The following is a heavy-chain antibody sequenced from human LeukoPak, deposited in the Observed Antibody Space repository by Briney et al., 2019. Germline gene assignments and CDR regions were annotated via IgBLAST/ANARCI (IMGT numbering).Heavy chain of an antibody. J-gene: IGHJ4*02. CDR1: GFTFSSYT. CDR3: ARDFGGYCSSSNCYLGWLDY. CDR2: IISSGSYI. V-gene: IGHV3-21*03. D-gene: IGHD2-2*01. Sequence: PGGALRLSCAASGFTFSSYTMNWVRQAPAKALAWVSSIISSGSYIYYADSVKGRFTISRDNAKNSLYLQMNSLRAEDTAVYYCARDFGGYCSSSNCYLGWLDYWGQGTLVSVSS.